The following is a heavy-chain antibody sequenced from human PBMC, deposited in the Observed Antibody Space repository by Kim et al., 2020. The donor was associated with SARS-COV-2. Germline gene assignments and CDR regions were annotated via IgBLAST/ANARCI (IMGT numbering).Heavy chain of an antibody. V-gene: IGHV4-34*01. J-gene: IGHJ4*02. CDR1: GGSFSGYY. D-gene: IGHD6-13*01. CDR2: INHSGST. Sequence: SETLSLTCAVYGGSFSGYYWSWIRQPPGKGLEWIGEINHSGSTNYNPSLKSRVTISVDTSKNQFSLKLSSVTAADTAVYYCARGANGQQLATDLLYYFDYWGQGTLVTVSS. CDR3: ARGANGQQLATDLLYYFDY.